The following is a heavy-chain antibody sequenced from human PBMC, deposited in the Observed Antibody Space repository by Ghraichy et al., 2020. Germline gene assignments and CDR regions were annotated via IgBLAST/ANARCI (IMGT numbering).Heavy chain of an antibody. D-gene: IGHD1-20*01. CDR1: GGSFSGYY. CDR3: ARGFLGWMFFNWNDNWFDP. J-gene: IGHJ5*02. Sequence: SETLSLTCAVYGGSFSGYYWSWIRQPPGKGLEWIGEINHSGSTNYNPSLKSRVTISVDTSKNQFSLKLSSVTAADTAVYYCARGFLGWMFFNWNDNWFDPWGQGTLVTVSS. V-gene: IGHV4-34*01. CDR2: INHSGST.